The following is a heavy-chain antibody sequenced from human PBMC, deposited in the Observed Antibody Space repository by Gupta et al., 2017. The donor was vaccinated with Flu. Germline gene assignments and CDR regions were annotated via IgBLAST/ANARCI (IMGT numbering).Heavy chain of an antibody. CDR2: IYYSGTT. D-gene: IGHD3-10*01. CDR1: AGSINSGAYY. CDR3: ARDNGGVRGVFNY. V-gene: IGHV4-31*11. Sequence: QVQLQESGPGLVKPSQTLSLTCAVSAGSINSGAYYWNWIRQDPGKGLEWIGSIYYSGTTYYNPSLKSRVTISVDTSNNQFSLKLTSVTAADTAMYYCARDNGGVRGVFNYWGQGTLVTVSS. J-gene: IGHJ4*02.